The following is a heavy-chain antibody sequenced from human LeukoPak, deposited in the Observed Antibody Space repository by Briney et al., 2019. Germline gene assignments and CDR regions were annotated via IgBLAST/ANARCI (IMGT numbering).Heavy chain of an antibody. J-gene: IGHJ6*03. V-gene: IGHV1-24*01. CDR1: GYTLTELS. CDR3: ATDGGLQLVPFYYYYMDV. Sequence: ASVKVSCKVSGYTLTELSMHWVRQAPGNGREWMGGFDPEDGETIYAQKFQGRDTMTEDTSTDTAYMELSSLRSEDTAVYYCATDGGLQLVPFYYYYMDVWGKGTTVTVSS. D-gene: IGHD6-6*01. CDR2: FDPEDGET.